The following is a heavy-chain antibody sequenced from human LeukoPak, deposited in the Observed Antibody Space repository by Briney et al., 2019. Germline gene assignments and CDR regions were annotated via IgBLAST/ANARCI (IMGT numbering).Heavy chain of an antibody. D-gene: IGHD1-1*01. CDR3: ARDGPWKSDY. CDR1: GFTFSDYY. CDR2: TSGST. V-gene: IGHV4-38-2*02. Sequence: PGGSLRLSCAASGFTFSDYYMSWIRQAPGKGLEWIGSTSGSTYYNPSLKSRVTISVDTSKNQLSLKLTSVTAADTAVYYCARDGPWKSDYWGQGTLVTVSS. J-gene: IGHJ4*02.